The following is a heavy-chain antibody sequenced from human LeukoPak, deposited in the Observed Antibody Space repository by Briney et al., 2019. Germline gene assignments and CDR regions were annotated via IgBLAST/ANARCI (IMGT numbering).Heavy chain of an antibody. CDR3: AKRHYYDSGGYSFDY. Sequence: GGSLRLSCAVSGFTFSDYYMSWIRQAPGKGLEWVSYIGSSGNTIYYADSVKGRFTISRDNAKNSLYLQMNSLRADDTAVYYCAKRHYYDSGGYSFDYWGQGTLVTVSS. V-gene: IGHV3-11*01. J-gene: IGHJ4*02. CDR2: IGSSGNTI. CDR1: GFTFSDYY. D-gene: IGHD3-22*01.